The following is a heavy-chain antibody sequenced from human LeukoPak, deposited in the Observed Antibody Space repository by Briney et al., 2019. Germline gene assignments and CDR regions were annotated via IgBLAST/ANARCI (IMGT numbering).Heavy chain of an antibody. CDR3: YGASYRFDC. CDR2: INEDGSET. Sequence: PGGSLRLSCATSGFTFSTFRMTWVRQAPGKGLEWVAHINEDGSETYYVDSVRGRFTISRDNAKKSMHLQMNSLRAEDTAAYYCYGASYRFDCWGQGTRVTVSS. D-gene: IGHD2-2*01. J-gene: IGHJ4*02. V-gene: IGHV3-7*01. CDR1: GFTFSTFR.